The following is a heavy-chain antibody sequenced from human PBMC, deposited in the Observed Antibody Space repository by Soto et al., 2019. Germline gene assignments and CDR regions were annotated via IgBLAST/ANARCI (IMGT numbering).Heavy chain of an antibody. V-gene: IGHV4-31*03. D-gene: IGHD3-3*01. CDR2: IYYSGST. Sequence: QVQLQESGPGLVKPSQTLSLTCTVSGGSISSGGYYWSWIRQHPGKGLEWIGYIYYSGSTYYNPSLKSRVTISVDTSKNQFSLKLSSVTAADTAVYYCAREGITIFGVDYYGMDVWGQGTTVTVSS. J-gene: IGHJ6*02. CDR3: AREGITIFGVDYYGMDV. CDR1: GGSISSGGYY.